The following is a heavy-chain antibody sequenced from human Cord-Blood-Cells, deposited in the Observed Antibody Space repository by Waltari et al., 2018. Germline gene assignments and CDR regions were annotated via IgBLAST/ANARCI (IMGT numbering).Heavy chain of an antibody. CDR2: CDPEDGET. Sequence: QVQLVQSGAEVKKPGAAVKVHCKVSGYNLTQLSTHSGRQAPGKGLEWMGGCDPEDGETIYAQKFQGRVTMTEDTSTDTAYMELSSLRSEDTAVYYCATGGNSSSWHRFQHWGQGTLVTVSS. CDR1: GYNLTQLS. V-gene: IGHV1-24*01. CDR3: ATGGNSSSWHRFQH. D-gene: IGHD6-13*01. J-gene: IGHJ1*01.